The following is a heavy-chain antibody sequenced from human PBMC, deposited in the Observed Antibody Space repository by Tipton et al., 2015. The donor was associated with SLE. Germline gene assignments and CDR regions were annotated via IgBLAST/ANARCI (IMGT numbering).Heavy chain of an antibody. CDR1: GGSISSGSSS. J-gene: IGHJ4*02. D-gene: IGHD3-10*01. CDR3: ARVGDYYNSGSRVFDH. CDR2: IYNSGIT. V-gene: IGHV4-61*02. Sequence: TLSLTCTVSGGSISSGSSSWNWVRQPAGKGLELIGLIYNSGITNYNPSLQSRVTISIDTSNNQFSLRLTSVTAADTAVYFCARVGDYYNSGSRVFDHWGQGILVTVSS.